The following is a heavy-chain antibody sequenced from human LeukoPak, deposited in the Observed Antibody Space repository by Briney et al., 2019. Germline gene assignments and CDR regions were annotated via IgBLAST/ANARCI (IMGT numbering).Heavy chain of an antibody. CDR2: IIPIFGTA. D-gene: IGHD3-3*01. CDR1: GGTFSSYA. V-gene: IGHV1-69*01. Sequence: SVKVSCKASGGTFSSYAISWVRQAPGQGLELMGGIIPIFGTANYAQKFQGRVTITADESTSTAYMELSSLRSEDTAVYYCARDVLRFLEWPSYYYCYMDVWGKGTTVTVSS. CDR3: ARDVLRFLEWPSYYYCYMDV. J-gene: IGHJ6*03.